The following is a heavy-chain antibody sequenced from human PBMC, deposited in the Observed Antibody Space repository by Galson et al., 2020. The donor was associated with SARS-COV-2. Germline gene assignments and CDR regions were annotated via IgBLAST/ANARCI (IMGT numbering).Heavy chain of an antibody. D-gene: IGHD1-26*01. J-gene: IGHJ2*01. V-gene: IGHV3-21*01. Sequence: GGSLRLSCAASGLTFNKYTLNWVRQAPGKGPEWLSSMRSSGSQIYYAASVKGRFTISRDDARNSLYLQINSLRVDDAAVYYCARAVGTAVVYYWYFDLWGRGTLVTVSS. CDR1: GLTFNKYT. CDR2: MRSSGSQI. CDR3: ARAVGTAVVYYWYFDL.